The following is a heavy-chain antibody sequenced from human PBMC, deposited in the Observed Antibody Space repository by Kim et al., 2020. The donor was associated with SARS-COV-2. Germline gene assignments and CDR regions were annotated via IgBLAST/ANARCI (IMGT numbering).Heavy chain of an antibody. CDR1: GFTFSNAG. D-gene: IGHD1-26*01. Sequence: GGSLRLSCAASGFTFSNAGMSWVRQAPGKGLEWVGRIKSKTDGGTTDYAAPVKGRFTISRDDSKNTLYLQMNSLKTQDTAVYYCTTHSGLRDLIEYFQHWGQGTLVTVSS. J-gene: IGHJ1*01. CDR2: IKSKTDGGTT. CDR3: TTHSGLRDLIEYFQH. V-gene: IGHV3-15*01.